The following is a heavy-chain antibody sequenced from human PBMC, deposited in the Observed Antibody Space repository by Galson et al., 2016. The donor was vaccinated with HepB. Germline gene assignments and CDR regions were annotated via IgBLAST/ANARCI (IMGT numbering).Heavy chain of an antibody. CDR2: IWYDGSNK. CDR3: ARGFLAAAVILYYYYGLDV. CDR1: GFTFSSYG. J-gene: IGHJ6*02. Sequence: SLRLSCAASGFTFSSYGMHWVRQAPGKGLEWVAVIWYDGSNKYYADSVKGRFTISRDNSKNTLSLQMNSLRAEDTAVYYCARGFLAAAVILYYYYGLDVWGQGTTVTVAS. V-gene: IGHV3-33*01. D-gene: IGHD6-13*01.